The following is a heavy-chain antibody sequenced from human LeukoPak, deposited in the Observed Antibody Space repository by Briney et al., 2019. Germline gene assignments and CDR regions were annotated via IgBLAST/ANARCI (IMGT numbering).Heavy chain of an antibody. J-gene: IGHJ4*02. Sequence: PGGSLRLSCAASGFTFSSYSMNWVRQAPGKGLEWVSYISSSSSTIYYADSVEGRFTISRDNAKNSLYLQMNSLRDEDTAVYYCARDQRRKYYYDSSLWGQGTLVTVSS. CDR3: ARDQRRKYYYDSSL. CDR1: GFTFSSYS. D-gene: IGHD3-22*01. V-gene: IGHV3-48*02. CDR2: ISSSSSTI.